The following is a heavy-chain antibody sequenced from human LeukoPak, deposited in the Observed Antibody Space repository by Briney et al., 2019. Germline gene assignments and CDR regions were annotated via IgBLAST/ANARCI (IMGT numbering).Heavy chain of an antibody. D-gene: IGHD6-19*01. J-gene: IGHJ4*02. Sequence: SETLSLTCTVSGVSISSYYWSWIRQPAGKGLEWIGRIHTSGSTNYNPSLKSRVTMSLDTSKNQFSLKLTSVTAADTAVYYCARDPGSSGWGFRCWGQGALVTVSS. CDR3: ARDPGSSGWGFRC. CDR1: GVSISSYY. V-gene: IGHV4-4*07. CDR2: IHTSGST.